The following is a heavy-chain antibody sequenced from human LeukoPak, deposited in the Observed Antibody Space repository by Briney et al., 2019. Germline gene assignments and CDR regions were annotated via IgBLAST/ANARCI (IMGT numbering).Heavy chain of an antibody. CDR2: ISSDGSST. Sequence: GGSLRLSCAASGFTFSNYWMHWVRQAPGKGLVWVSRISSDGSSTSYADSVKGRFTISRDNAKNTLYLQMNSLRAEDTAVYYCARDQPGITMVRGSNAPDYWGQGTLVTVSS. V-gene: IGHV3-74*01. D-gene: IGHD3-10*01. CDR1: GFTFSNYW. J-gene: IGHJ4*02. CDR3: ARDQPGITMVRGSNAPDY.